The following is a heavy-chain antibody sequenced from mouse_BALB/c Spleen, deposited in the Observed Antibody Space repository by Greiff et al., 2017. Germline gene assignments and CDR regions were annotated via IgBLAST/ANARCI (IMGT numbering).Heavy chain of an antibody. J-gene: IGHJ4*01. D-gene: IGHD1-1*01. CDR1: GFSLTSYG. CDR2: IWAGGST. V-gene: IGHV2-9*02. Sequence: VKLMESGPGLVAPSQSLSITCTVSGFSLTSYGVHWVRQPPGKGLEWLGVIWAGGSTNYNSALMSRLSISKDNSKSQVFLKMNSLQTDDTAMYYCARGPHSVVPSYAMDYWGQGTSVTVSS. CDR3: ARGPHSVVPSYAMDY.